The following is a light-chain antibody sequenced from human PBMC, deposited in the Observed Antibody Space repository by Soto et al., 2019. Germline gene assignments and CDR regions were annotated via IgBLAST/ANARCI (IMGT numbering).Light chain of an antibody. V-gene: IGKV1-5*03. CDR3: QPYDSYGLT. J-gene: IGKJ4*01. CDR1: QSISSR. Sequence: IQMTQSPSTLSASVGDRVTITCRASQSISSRLAWYQHKPGKAPNLLIYKAPSLESRVPSRFSGSGSAAESALTFCSMVPDGFAAYYFQPYDSYGLTFGGGTNVDLK. CDR2: KAP.